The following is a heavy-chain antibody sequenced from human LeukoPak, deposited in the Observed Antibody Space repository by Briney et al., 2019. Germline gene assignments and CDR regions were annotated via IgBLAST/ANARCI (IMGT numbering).Heavy chain of an antibody. J-gene: IGHJ3*02. CDR3: ARVPTSFDYGDYDDAFDI. D-gene: IGHD4-17*01. CDR1: GFTFSSYA. CDR2: ISGSGGST. V-gene: IGHV3-23*01. Sequence: GGSLRLSCAASGFTFSSYAMSWVRQAPGKGLEWVSAISGSGGSTYYADSVKGRFTISRDNSKNTLYLQMNSLRAEDTAVYYCARVPTSFDYGDYDDAFDIWGQGTMVTVSS.